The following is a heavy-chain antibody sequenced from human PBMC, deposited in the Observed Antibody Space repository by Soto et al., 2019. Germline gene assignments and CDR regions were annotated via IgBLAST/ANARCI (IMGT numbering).Heavy chain of an antibody. D-gene: IGHD3-10*01. CDR3: ARGPGRFGTNEIDS. CDR1: GGSISSGGYY. V-gene: IGHV4-31*03. Sequence: QVQLQESGQGLVKPSQTLSLTCTVSGGSISSGGYYWSWIRQHPGKGLAWIGYIYYSGSTYYNPSLKSRVTISVDTSTNQLSLKPSSVTAEDTAVYYCARGPGRFGTNEIDSWGQGTMVTVSS. CDR2: IYYSGST. J-gene: IGHJ4*02.